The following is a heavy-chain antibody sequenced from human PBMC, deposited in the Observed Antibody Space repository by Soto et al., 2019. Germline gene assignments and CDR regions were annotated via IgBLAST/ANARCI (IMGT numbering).Heavy chain of an antibody. CDR1: GGSISSGGYY. CDR3: ARDTLRDDILTGYSRGMDV. J-gene: IGHJ6*02. Sequence: TSETLSLTCTVSGGSISSGGYYWSWIRQHPGKGLEWIGYIYYSGSTYYNPSLKSRVTISVDTSKNQFSLKLSSVTAADTAVYYCARDTLRDDILTGYSRGMDVWGQGTTVTVS. D-gene: IGHD3-9*01. V-gene: IGHV4-31*03. CDR2: IYYSGST.